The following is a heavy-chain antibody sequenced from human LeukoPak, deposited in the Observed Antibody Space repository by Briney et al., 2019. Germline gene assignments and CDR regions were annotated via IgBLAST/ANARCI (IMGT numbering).Heavy chain of an antibody. V-gene: IGHV3-7*01. CDR1: GFTFSRYW. J-gene: IGHJ4*02. CDR2: IKYDGSED. CDR3: ARDAPLRSGYSYGYAEDFDY. D-gene: IGHD5-18*01. Sequence: GGSLRLSCAASGFTFSRYWMSWMRQAPGKGLEWVANIKYDGSEDYYVDSVKGRFTISRDNAKNSLYLQMNSLRAEDTAVYYCARDAPLRSGYSYGYAEDFDYWGQGTLVTVSS.